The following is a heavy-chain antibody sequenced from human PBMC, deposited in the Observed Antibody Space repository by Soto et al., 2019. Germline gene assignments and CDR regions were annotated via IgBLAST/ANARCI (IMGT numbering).Heavy chain of an antibody. D-gene: IGHD6-13*01. J-gene: IGHJ6*02. Sequence: GGSLRLSCAASGYTFSSYGMHWVCQATGKGLEWVAVIWYDGSNKYYADSVKGRFTISRDNSKNTLYLQMNSLSAEDTAVYYCARFMQQLSEGYYCYYYGMDVWAQGLTVTVSS. CDR3: ARFMQQLSEGYYCYYYGMDV. V-gene: IGHV3-33*01. CDR1: GYTFSSYG. CDR2: IWYDGSNK.